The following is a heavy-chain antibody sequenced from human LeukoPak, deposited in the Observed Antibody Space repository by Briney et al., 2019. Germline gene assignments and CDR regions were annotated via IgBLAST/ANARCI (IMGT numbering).Heavy chain of an antibody. D-gene: IGHD3-22*01. CDR2: ISYDGSNK. Sequence: GGSLRLSCAASGFTFSSYAMHWVRQAPGKGLEWVAVISYDGSNKYYADSVKGRFTISRDNSKNTLYLQMNSLRAEDTAVYYCARDQDSSGYYFYWGQGTLVTVSS. CDR3: ARDQDSSGYYFY. CDR1: GFTFSSYA. J-gene: IGHJ4*02. V-gene: IGHV3-30-3*01.